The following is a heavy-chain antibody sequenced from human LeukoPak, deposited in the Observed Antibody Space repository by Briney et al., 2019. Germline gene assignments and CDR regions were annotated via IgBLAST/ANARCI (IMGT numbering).Heavy chain of an antibody. J-gene: IGHJ4*02. CDR3: ARDTTYSSSPRIYFDY. CDR2: IKRDGSEK. Sequence: PGGSLRLSCAASGFTFTDYWMSWVRQAPGKGLEWVANIKRDGSEKYYVDSVKGRFTISRDNAKNSLYLQMNSLRTEDTAVYYCARDTTYSSSPRIYFDYWGQGTLVTVSS. CDR1: GFTFTDYW. V-gene: IGHV3-7*01. D-gene: IGHD6-6*01.